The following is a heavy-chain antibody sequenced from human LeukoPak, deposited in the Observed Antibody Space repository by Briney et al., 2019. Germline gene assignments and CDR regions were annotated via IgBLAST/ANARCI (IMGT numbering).Heavy chain of an antibody. Sequence: GGSLRLSRAASGFTFSDYYMSWIRQAPGKGLEWVSYISSSGSTIYYADSVKGRFTISRDNAKNSLYLQMNSLRAEDTAVYYCASGRVRGVYYYYYYMDVWGKGTTVTVSS. CDR1: GFTFSDYY. CDR2: ISSSGSTI. CDR3: ASGRVRGVYYYYYYMDV. D-gene: IGHD3-10*01. V-gene: IGHV3-11*04. J-gene: IGHJ6*03.